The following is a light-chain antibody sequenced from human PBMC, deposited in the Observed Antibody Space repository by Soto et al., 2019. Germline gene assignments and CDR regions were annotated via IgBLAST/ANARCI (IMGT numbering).Light chain of an antibody. Sequence: EIVLTQSPGTLPLSPGERATLSCRASLSVASNFVAWYQQKAGQAPSLLIYAASGKATGIPDSFSGSGSGTDFTLTIRKLEPEAFSIYYCHHYGSAPWTFGQGTKLEIK. CDR1: LSVASNF. V-gene: IGKV3-20*01. CDR2: AAS. J-gene: IGKJ1*01. CDR3: HHYGSAPWT.